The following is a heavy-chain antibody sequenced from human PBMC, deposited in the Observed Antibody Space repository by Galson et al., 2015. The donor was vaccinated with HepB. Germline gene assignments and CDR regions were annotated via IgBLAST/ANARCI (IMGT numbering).Heavy chain of an antibody. J-gene: IGHJ6*02. D-gene: IGHD3-22*01. V-gene: IGHV3-48*03. CDR3: ARAESHYDTYYSRYFYYGIDV. CDR1: GFSFRSYE. Sequence: SLRLSCAASGFSFRSYEMNWVRQAPGKGLECVSHINSSGDTTYYADSVKGRFTISRDIATNSLFLQMNSLRAEDTAVYYCARAESHYDTYYSRYFYYGIDVWGQGTTVTVSS. CDR2: INSSGDTT.